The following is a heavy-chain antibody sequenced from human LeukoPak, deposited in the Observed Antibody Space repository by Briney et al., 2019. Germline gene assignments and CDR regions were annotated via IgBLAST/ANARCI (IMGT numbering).Heavy chain of an antibody. CDR2: IYPGDSET. D-gene: IGHD3-22*01. CDR3: ARFDYYDSSGYYSTGFDY. CDR1: GCLFTSYW. J-gene: IGHJ4*02. Sequence: GASLQISCKGSGCLFTSYWIGWVRQLPGKGLEWMGIIYPGDSETRYSPSFQGQVTISADKSISTAYLQWSSLKASDTAMYYCARFDYYDSSGYYSTGFDYWGQGTLVTVSS. V-gene: IGHV5-51*01.